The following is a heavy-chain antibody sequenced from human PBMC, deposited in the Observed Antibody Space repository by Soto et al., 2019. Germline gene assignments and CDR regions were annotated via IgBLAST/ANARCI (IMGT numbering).Heavy chain of an antibody. Sequence: GGSLRLSCAASGLSFSTSFMNWVRQAPGKGLEWVSYISGSSSSIYYADSVKGRFTISRDNAMNSLFLQMNSLRDEDSAVYYCATGPIYSNIDNWGHGTQVTSPQ. CDR1: GLSFSTSF. CDR2: ISGSSSSI. CDR3: ATGPIYSNIDN. J-gene: IGHJ4*01. V-gene: IGHV3-48*02. D-gene: IGHD2-15*01.